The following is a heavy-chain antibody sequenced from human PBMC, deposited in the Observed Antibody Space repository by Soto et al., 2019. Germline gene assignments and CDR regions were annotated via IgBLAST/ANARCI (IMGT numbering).Heavy chain of an antibody. CDR3: AKAIRYAYDS. J-gene: IGHJ4*02. Sequence: SETLSLTCTVSGGSISSYYWSWIRQPPGKGLEWIGYISYSGNTTNYNPSLKSRVTIALDTSKNQFSLRLSSVTAADTAVYYCAKAIRYAYDSWGQGTLVTVSS. D-gene: IGHD3-16*01. V-gene: IGHV4-59*01. CDR1: GGSISSYY. CDR2: ISYSGNTT.